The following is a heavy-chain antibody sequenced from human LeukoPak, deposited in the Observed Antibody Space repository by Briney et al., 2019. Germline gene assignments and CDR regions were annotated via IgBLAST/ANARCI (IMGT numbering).Heavy chain of an antibody. J-gene: IGHJ4*02. Sequence: GGSLRLSCAVSGFTFRTYWMHWVRQVPGEGLVWVSRINEDGSITNYADSVKGRFSISRDNAKNTLYLQMNSLRAEDTAVYYCARGGHSSSWYPGDYWGQGTLVTVSS. CDR2: INEDGSIT. V-gene: IGHV3-74*01. CDR1: GFTFRTYW. CDR3: ARGGHSSSWYPGDY. D-gene: IGHD6-13*01.